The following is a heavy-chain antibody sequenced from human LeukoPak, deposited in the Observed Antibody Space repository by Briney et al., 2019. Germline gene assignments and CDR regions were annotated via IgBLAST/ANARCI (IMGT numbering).Heavy chain of an antibody. CDR3: ARHRSHYNQFADY. V-gene: IGHV5-51*01. CDR1: GYSFTGYW. CDR2: IYPGDSDT. Sequence: GESLKISCKGSGYSFTGYWIGWVRQMPGKGLEWMGIIYPGDSDTRYSPSFQCQVTISADKSISTAYLQWSSLKASDTAMYYCARHRSHYNQFADYWGQGTLVTVSS. D-gene: IGHD1-14*01. J-gene: IGHJ4*02.